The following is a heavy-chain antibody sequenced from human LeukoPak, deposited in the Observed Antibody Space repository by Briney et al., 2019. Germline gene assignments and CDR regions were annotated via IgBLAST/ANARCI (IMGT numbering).Heavy chain of an antibody. J-gene: IGHJ4*02. CDR2: MHYSGGA. CDR3: ARDIRVVGATHYFDQ. Sequence: KPSETLSLTCTVSGGSITSYYWSWVRQPPGKGLGWIGYMHYSGGATYNPSLKSRVAMSIDASKNQFSLKLSSVTAADTAVYYCARDIRVVGATHYFDQWGQGTLVTVSS. D-gene: IGHD1-26*01. V-gene: IGHV4-59*01. CDR1: GGSITSYY.